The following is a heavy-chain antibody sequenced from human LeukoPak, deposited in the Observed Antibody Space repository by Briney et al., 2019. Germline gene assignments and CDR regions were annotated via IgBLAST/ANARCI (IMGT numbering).Heavy chain of an antibody. CDR2: ITPNSGGT. D-gene: IGHD2-15*01. J-gene: IGHJ4*02. CDR3: ARDLGYCSGVSCY. Sequence: ASVKVSCKASGYTFTGYYMHWVRQAPGQGLEWRGRITPNSGGTNYAQKFQGRVTMTRDTSISTAYMELSRLRSDVTAVYYCARDLGYCSGVSCYWGQGTLVTVSS. CDR1: GYTFTGYY. V-gene: IGHV1-2*06.